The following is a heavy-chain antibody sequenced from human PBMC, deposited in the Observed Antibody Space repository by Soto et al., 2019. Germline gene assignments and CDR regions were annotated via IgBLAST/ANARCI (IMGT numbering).Heavy chain of an antibody. V-gene: IGHV4-59*08. CDR3: ARSQRRSQIAPRPYWFDP. Sequence: SETLSLTCTVSGGSISSYYWSWIRQPPGKGLEWIGYIYYSGSTNYNPSLKSRVTISVDTSKNQFSLKLSSVTAADTAVYYCARSQRRSQIAPRPYWFDPWGQGTLVTVSS. CDR2: IYYSGST. CDR1: GGSISSYY. D-gene: IGHD6-6*01. J-gene: IGHJ5*02.